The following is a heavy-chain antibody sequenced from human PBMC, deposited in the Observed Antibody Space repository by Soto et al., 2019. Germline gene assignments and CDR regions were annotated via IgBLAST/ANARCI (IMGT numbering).Heavy chain of an antibody. Sequence: SVKVSCKASGGTFSSYAISWVRQAPGQGLEWMGGIIPIFGTANYAQKFQGRVTITADESTSTAYMELSSLRSEDTAVYYCARGFRSIVVVPAAPYGMDVWGQGTTVTVSS. J-gene: IGHJ6*02. V-gene: IGHV1-69*13. CDR2: IIPIFGTA. CDR1: GGTFSSYA. D-gene: IGHD2-2*01. CDR3: ARGFRSIVVVPAAPYGMDV.